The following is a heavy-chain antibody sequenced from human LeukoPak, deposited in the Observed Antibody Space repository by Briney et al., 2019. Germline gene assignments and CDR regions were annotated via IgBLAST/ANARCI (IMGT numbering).Heavy chain of an antibody. CDR1: GFPFSTYA. V-gene: IGHV3-23*01. Sequence: PGGSLRLSCAASGFPFSTYAMTWVRQAPGKGLEWVSTLSDTSSMTYYADSVKGRFTISRDNSKNTVYLQMNSLRVDDTAVYYCVKDGGIYPAWYFDCWGQGTLVTVSS. J-gene: IGHJ4*02. CDR2: LSDTSSMT. D-gene: IGHD1-26*01. CDR3: VKDGGIYPAWYFDC.